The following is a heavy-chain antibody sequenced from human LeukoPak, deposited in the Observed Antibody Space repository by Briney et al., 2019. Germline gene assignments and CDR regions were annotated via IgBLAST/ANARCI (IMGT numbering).Heavy chain of an antibody. J-gene: IGHJ4*02. Sequence: SETLSLTCTVSGAFMRTYYWSWIRQPAGKGLEWIGRIYSSGSTHYNPSLKSRVTMSVDTSKNQFSLNLKSMTAADTAVYYCARSSIVYYFDSWGQGTLVTVSS. CDR1: GAFMRTYY. D-gene: IGHD1-26*01. V-gene: IGHV4-4*07. CDR3: ARSSIVYYFDS. CDR2: IYSSGST.